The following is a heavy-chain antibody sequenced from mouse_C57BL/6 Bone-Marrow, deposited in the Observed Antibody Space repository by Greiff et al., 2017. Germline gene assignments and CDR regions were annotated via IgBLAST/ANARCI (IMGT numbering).Heavy chain of an antibody. Sequence: VQLKESGPELVKPGASVKISCKASGYSFTDYNMNWVKQSNGKSLELIGVINPNYGTTSYNQKFKGKATLTVDQSSSTAYMQLNSLTSEDSAVYYCARGYDYDYAMDYWGQGTSVTVSS. J-gene: IGHJ4*01. V-gene: IGHV1-39*01. CDR2: INPNYGTT. D-gene: IGHD2-4*01. CDR3: ARGYDYDYAMDY. CDR1: GYSFTDYN.